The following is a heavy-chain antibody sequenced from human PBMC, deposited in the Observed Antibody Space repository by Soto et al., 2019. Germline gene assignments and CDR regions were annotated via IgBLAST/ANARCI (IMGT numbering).Heavy chain of an antibody. D-gene: IGHD4-17*01. CDR3: ASSPTVLGGLTPFDP. Sequence: SETLSLTCTVSGGSISSSSYYWGWIRQPPGKGLEWIGSIYYSGSTYYNPSLKSRVTISVDTSKNQFSLKLSPVTAADTAVYYCASSPTVLGGLTPFDPWGQGTLVTVSS. J-gene: IGHJ5*02. V-gene: IGHV4-39*01. CDR2: IYYSGST. CDR1: GGSISSSSYY.